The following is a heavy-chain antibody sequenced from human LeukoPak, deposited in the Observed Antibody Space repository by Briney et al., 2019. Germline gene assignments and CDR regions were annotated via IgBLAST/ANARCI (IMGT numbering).Heavy chain of an antibody. CDR2: IYYSGST. V-gene: IGHV4-39*01. D-gene: IGHD5-18*01. Sequence: GSLRLSCAASGFTFSDYYMSWIRQPPGKGLEWIGSIYYSGSTYYNPSLKSRVTISVDTSKNQFSLKLSSVTAADTAVYYCARRGILGYSYAFDYWGQGTLVTVSS. J-gene: IGHJ4*02. CDR3: ARRGILGYSYAFDY. CDR1: GFTFSDYY.